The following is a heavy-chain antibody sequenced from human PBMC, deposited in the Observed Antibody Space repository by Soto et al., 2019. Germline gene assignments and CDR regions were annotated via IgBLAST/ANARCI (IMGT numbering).Heavy chain of an antibody. CDR1: GGSISSGGYY. CDR2: IYYSGST. D-gene: IGHD3-22*01. V-gene: IGHV4-31*03. CDR3: ARAPFRYYYDSSGYHVDY. Sequence: LSLTCTVSGGSISSGGYYWSWIRQHPGKGLEWIGYIYYSGSTYYNPSLKSRVTISVDTSKNQFSLKLSSVTAADTAVYYCARAPFRYYYDSSGYHVDYWGQGTLVTVS. J-gene: IGHJ4*02.